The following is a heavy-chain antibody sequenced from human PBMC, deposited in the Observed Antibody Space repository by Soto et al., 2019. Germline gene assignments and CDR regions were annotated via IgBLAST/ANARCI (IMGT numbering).Heavy chain of an antibody. CDR1: GFTLSSYM. CDR3: ARDAPYPQGRWLNLDP. CDR2: ISTSGSSI. V-gene: IGHV3-48*03. J-gene: IGHJ5*02. Sequence: GASLRLSCAASGFTLSSYMLYWVRQAPGQGLEWSSYISTSGSSIDYADSAKGRLTISTDNAKNSLYLQMNSLRAEDTALYCCARDAPYPQGRWLNLDPWGQRTLVTDSS. D-gene: IGHD3-10*01.